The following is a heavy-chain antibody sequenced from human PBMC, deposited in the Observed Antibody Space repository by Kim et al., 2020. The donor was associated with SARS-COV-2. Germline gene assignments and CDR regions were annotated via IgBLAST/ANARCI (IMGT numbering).Heavy chain of an antibody. CDR1: GFTFSSYA. J-gene: IGHJ4*02. CDR3: AKDPGTITFGGVIVIGALDS. CDR2: ISGSGGST. D-gene: IGHD3-16*02. Sequence: GGSLRLSCAASGFTFSSYAMSWVRQAPGKGLEWVSAISGSGGSTYYADSVKGRFTISRDNSKNTLYLQMNSLRAEDTAVYYCAKDPGTITFGGVIVIGALDSWRQRTLLNVAS. V-gene: IGHV3-23*01.